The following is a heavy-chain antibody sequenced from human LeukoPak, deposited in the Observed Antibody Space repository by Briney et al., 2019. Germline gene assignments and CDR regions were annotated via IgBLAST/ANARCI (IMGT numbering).Heavy chain of an antibody. V-gene: IGHV3-74*01. J-gene: IGHJ5*02. CDR2: INSDGSST. CDR1: GFTFSSSG. Sequence: GGSLRLSCAASGFTFSSSGMHWVRQAPGKGLVWVSRINSDGSSTSYADSVKGRFTISRDNAKNTLYLQMNSLRAEDTAVYYCARVVIINNWFDPWGQGTLVTVSS. CDR3: ARVVIINNWFDP. D-gene: IGHD3-3*01.